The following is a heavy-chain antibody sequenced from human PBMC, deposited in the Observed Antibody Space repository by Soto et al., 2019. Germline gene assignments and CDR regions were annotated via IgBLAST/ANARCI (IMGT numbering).Heavy chain of an antibody. CDR3: ARDGGYCTNGVCYISGWIDP. D-gene: IGHD2-8*01. Sequence: QVQLQQWGAGLLKPSETLSLTCAVYGGSFSGYYWSWIRQPPGKGLEWIGEINHSGSTNYNPSLKSRVTISVDTSKNQFSLKLSSVTAADTAVYYCARDGGYCTNGVCYISGWIDPWGQGTLVTVSS. V-gene: IGHV4-34*01. CDR2: INHSGST. CDR1: GGSFSGYY. J-gene: IGHJ5*02.